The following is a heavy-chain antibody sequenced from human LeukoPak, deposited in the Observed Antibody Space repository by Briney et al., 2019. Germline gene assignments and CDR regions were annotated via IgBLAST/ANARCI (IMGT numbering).Heavy chain of an antibody. J-gene: IGHJ4*02. CDR3: ARSRTTVTLPPFLD. V-gene: IGHV4-59*01. D-gene: IGHD4-17*01. CDR1: GGSISSYY. Sequence: PSETLSITCTVSGGSISSYYWSWIRQPPGKGLEWIGYIYYSGSTNYNPSLKSRVTISVDTSKDQFSLKLSSVTAADTAVYYCARSRTTVTLPPFLDWGQGTLVTVSS. CDR2: IYYSGST.